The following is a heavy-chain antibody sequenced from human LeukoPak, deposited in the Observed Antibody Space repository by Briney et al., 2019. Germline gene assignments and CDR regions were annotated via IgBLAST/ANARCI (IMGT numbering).Heavy chain of an antibody. V-gene: IGHV3-9*01. CDR2: ISWNSGSI. Sequence: QEKEKGLEWVSGISWNSGSIGYADSVKGRFTISRDNAKNSLYLQMNSLRAEDTALYYCAKDISGIADYWGQATLGTVSS. J-gene: IGHJ4*02. CDR3: AKDISGIADY. D-gene: IGHD6-13*01.